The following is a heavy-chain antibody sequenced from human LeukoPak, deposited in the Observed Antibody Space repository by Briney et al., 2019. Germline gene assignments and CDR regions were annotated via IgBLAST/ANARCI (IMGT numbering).Heavy chain of an antibody. CDR2: IYYSGST. CDR3: ARGPHSGSYFQPY. J-gene: IGHJ4*02. Sequence: PSETLSLTCTVSGGSISSSSYYWGWIRQPPGKGLEWIGSIYYSGSTYYNPSLKSRVTISVDTSKNQFSLKLSSVTAADTAVYYCARGPHSGSYFQPYWGQGTLVTVSS. V-gene: IGHV4-39*07. CDR1: GGSISSSSYY. D-gene: IGHD1-26*01.